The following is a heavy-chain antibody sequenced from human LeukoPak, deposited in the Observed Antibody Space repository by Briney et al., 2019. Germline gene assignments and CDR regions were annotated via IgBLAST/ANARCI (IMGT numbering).Heavy chain of an antibody. D-gene: IGHD4-17*01. V-gene: IGHV3-21*01. CDR1: GFTFSSYS. CDR2: ISSSSSYI. J-gene: IGHJ4*02. Sequence: GGSLRLSCAASGFTFSSYSMNWVRQAPGKGLEWVSSISSSSSYIYYADSVKGRFTISRDNAKSSLYLQMNSLRAEDTAVYYCARDLTIYGDYSGDYWGQGTLVTVSS. CDR3: ARDLTIYGDYSGDY.